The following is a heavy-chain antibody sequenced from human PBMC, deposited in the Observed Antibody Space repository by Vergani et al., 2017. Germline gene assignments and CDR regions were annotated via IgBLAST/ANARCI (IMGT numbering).Heavy chain of an antibody. D-gene: IGHD1-1*01. Sequence: QVQLVESEGGVVQPGRSLTLSCVASGFTFSSHGMHWVRQAPGKGLEWVAVIWYDGSNKYYGDSVKGRFTISRDNSKNTLYLQMSSLRVEDTAVYYCAMWGNEKRLDSWGQGTLVTVSS. CDR2: IWYDGSNK. CDR3: AMWGNEKRLDS. J-gene: IGHJ5*01. V-gene: IGHV3-33*01. CDR1: GFTFSSHG.